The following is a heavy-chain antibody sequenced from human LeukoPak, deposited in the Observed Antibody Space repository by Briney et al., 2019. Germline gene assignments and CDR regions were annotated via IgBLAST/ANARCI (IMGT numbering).Heavy chain of an antibody. CDR2: IFSNGDT. Sequence: PGGSLRLSCTASEFTVSRNYMLWVRQAPGKGLEWVSLIFSNGDTHYADSVKGRFPISRDTSKNTVSLQMNSLRVEDTAMYYCTRDQMNYWGQGTLVTVSS. J-gene: IGHJ4*02. CDR3: TRDQMNY. V-gene: IGHV3-53*01. CDR1: EFTVSRNY. D-gene: IGHD5-24*01.